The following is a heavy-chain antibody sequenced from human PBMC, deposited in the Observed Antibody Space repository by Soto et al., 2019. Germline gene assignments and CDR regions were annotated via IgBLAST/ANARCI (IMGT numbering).Heavy chain of an antibody. CDR3: ASGASLDY. V-gene: IGHV3-15*01. CDR2: IKTKADGETT. Sequence: PGGSLRLSCAASGFTFSNAWMTWVRQAPGKGLEWVGRIKTKADGETTDYAAPVKGRFTISRDDSRNTLFLQMNSLKSEDTAVYFCASGASLDYWGQGTLVTVSS. CDR1: GFTFSNAW. D-gene: IGHD3-10*01. J-gene: IGHJ4*02.